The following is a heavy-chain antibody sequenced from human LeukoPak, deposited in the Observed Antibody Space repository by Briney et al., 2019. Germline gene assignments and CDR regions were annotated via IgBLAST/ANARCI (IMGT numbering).Heavy chain of an antibody. D-gene: IGHD6-13*01. V-gene: IGHV1-2*02. J-gene: IGHJ3*02. CDR1: GYTFTGYY. CDR2: INPNSGGT. Sequence: ASVKVSCKASGYTFTGYYMHWVRQAPGQGLEWMGWINPNSGGTNYAQKFQGRVTMTRDTSISTAYMELSRLRSDDTAVYYCAREAEGIAATGAFDIWGQGTMVTVSS. CDR3: AREAEGIAATGAFDI.